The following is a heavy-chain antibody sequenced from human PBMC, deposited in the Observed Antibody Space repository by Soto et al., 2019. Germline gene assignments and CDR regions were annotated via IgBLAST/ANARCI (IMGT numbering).Heavy chain of an antibody. Sequence: SETLSLTCSVSGGSIRSYYWSWIRQPPGKGLEWIGYIYYSGSTNYNPSLKSRVTISVDRSKNQFSLKLSSVTAADTAVYYCASSHAGANITAAVHWGQGTLVTVSS. D-gene: IGHD6-13*01. CDR2: IYYSGST. CDR1: GGSIRSYY. CDR3: ASSHAGANITAAVH. J-gene: IGHJ4*02. V-gene: IGHV4-59*12.